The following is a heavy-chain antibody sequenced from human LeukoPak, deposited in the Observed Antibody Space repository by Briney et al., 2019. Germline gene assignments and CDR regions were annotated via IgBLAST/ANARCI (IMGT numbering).Heavy chain of an antibody. D-gene: IGHD3-16*01. CDR1: GGSFSGYY. CDR2: INHSGST. CDR3: ARAPGGRGRFDY. Sequence: PSETLSLTCAVYGGSFSGYYWSWIRQPPGKGLEWIGEINHSGSTNYNPSLKSRLTISVDTSKNQFSLKLSSVTVADTAVYYCARAPGGRGRFDYWGQGTLVTVSS. V-gene: IGHV4-34*01. J-gene: IGHJ4*02.